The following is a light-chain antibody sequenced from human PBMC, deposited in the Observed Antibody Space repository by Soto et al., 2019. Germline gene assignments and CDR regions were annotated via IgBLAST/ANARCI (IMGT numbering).Light chain of an antibody. J-gene: IGKJ1*01. CDR2: DAS. CDR3: QQYKNWPLT. V-gene: IGKV3D-15*01. Sequence: EIVMTQSPAILSVSPGEGASISCRASQSVSSNLAWYQQKPGQTPRLLIYDASTRATGIPARFSGSGSGTEFTLTISSLQSEDFAVYYCQQYKNWPLTFGQGTKVDIK. CDR1: QSVSSN.